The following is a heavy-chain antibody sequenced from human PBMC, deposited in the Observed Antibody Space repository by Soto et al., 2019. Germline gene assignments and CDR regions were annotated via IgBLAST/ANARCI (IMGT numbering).Heavy chain of an antibody. V-gene: IGHV4-4*02. J-gene: IGHJ1*01. CDR2: IHHSGST. D-gene: IGHD6-19*01. CDR1: GAPISSEQS. CDR3: ARSFGWYAIDQ. Sequence: SETLSLTCAVSGAPISSEQSWSWGRQPPGKGLEWIGEIHHSGSTNNNPSLKSRVTMSVDKSKNHFSLMLSSVTAADTAVYYCARSFGWYAIDQWGQGTLVTVS.